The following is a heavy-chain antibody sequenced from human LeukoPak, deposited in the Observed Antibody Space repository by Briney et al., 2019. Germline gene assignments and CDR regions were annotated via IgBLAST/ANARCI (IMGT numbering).Heavy chain of an antibody. J-gene: IGHJ4*02. CDR3: ALSGTRYNSAWCRI. V-gene: IGHV1-18*01. D-gene: IGHD6-19*01. Sequence: ASVKVSCKASGYLFISHGLTWVRQAPGQGLEWMGWISTYSANATYAQNFQGRVTMTTDTSTETAYLELSSLRSDDTAVYYCALSGTRYNSAWCRIWGQGTLVTASS. CDR1: GYLFISHG. CDR2: ISTYSANA.